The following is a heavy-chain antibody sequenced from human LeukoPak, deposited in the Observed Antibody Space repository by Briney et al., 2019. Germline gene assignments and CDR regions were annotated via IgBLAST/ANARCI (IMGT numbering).Heavy chain of an antibody. D-gene: IGHD3-10*01. CDR1: GDSVSSNSAA. Sequence: SQTLSLTCAISGDSVSSNSAAWIWIRQSPSRGLEWLGRTYYRSKWYTEYAVSVKSRITINPDTSKNQFSLQLSSVNPEDTAVYYCARLGSGSNYWGQGALVTVSS. J-gene: IGHJ4*02. V-gene: IGHV6-1*01. CDR2: TYYRSKWYT. CDR3: ARLGSGSNY.